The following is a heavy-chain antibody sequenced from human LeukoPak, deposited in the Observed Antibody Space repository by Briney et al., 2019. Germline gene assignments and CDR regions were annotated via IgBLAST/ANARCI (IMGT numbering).Heavy chain of an antibody. CDR2: IYYSGST. Sequence: PSETLSLTCTVSGGSISSYYWSWIRQPPGKGLEWIGYIYYSGSTNYNPSLKSRVSISVDTSKNQFSLRLTSVTAADTAIYYCARGGSYYDFWSGYYDYYYYMDVWGKGTTVTVSS. D-gene: IGHD3-3*01. CDR3: ARGGSYYDFWSGYYDYYYYMDV. CDR1: GGSISSYY. J-gene: IGHJ6*03. V-gene: IGHV4-59*01.